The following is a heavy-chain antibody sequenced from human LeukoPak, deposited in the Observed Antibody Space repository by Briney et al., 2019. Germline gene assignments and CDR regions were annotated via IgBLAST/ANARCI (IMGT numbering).Heavy chain of an antibody. CDR3: ARDHITQLVSDY. J-gene: IGHJ4*02. CDR2: IIPIFGTA. CDR1: GGTFSSYA. D-gene: IGHD6-13*01. V-gene: IGHV1-69*05. Sequence: ASVKVSCKASGGTFSSYAISWVRQAPGQGLEWMGRIIPIFGTANYAQKLQGRVTITTDESTSTAYMELSSLRSEDTAVYYCARDHITQLVSDYWGQGTLVTVSS.